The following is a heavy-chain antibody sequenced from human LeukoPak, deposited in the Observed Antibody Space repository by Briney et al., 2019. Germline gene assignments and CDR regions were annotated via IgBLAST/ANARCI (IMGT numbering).Heavy chain of an antibody. CDR3: ARFSGGFDY. D-gene: IGHD2-15*01. CDR1: GYSFTSYW. V-gene: IGHV5-51*01. J-gene: IGHJ4*02. CDR2: IYPGDSDT. Sequence: GESLKISCKGSGYSFTSYWIAWVRQMPGKGLECMGIIYPGDSDTTHSPSFQGQVTISADKSFSTAYLQWSGLKASDSAMYYCARFSGGFDYWGQGTLVTVSS.